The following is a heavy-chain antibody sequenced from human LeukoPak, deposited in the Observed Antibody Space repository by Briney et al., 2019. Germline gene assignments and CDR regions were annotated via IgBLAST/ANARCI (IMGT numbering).Heavy chain of an antibody. CDR2: ISSSGSTI. J-gene: IGHJ4*02. CDR3: ARERGGIVVVTSFDY. V-gene: IGHV3-11*01. D-gene: IGHD3-22*01. CDR1: GFTFSDYY. Sequence: GGPLRLSCAASGFTFSDYYMSWIRQAPGKGLEWVSYISSSGSTIYYADSVKGRFTISRDNAKNSLYLQMNSLRAEDTAVYYCARERGGIVVVTSFDYWGQGTLVTVSS.